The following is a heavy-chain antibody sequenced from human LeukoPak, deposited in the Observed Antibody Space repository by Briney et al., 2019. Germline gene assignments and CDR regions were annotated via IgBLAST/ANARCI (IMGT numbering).Heavy chain of an antibody. Sequence: GGSLRLSCAASGFTFSSYAMHWVRQAPGKGLEWVAVIAYDGSNKYYADSVKGRFTISRDNSKNTLYLQMNSLRAEDTAVYYGARGSRGAGAVPYFQHWGQGTLVTVSS. D-gene: IGHD6-13*01. J-gene: IGHJ1*01. CDR2: IAYDGSNK. CDR3: ARGSRGAGAVPYFQH. V-gene: IGHV3-30-3*01. CDR1: GFTFSSYA.